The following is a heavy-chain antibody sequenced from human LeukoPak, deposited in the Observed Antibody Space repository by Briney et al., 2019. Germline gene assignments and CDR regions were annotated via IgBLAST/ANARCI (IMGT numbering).Heavy chain of an antibody. CDR2: ISYDGSNK. D-gene: IGHD5-12*01. V-gene: IGHV3-30*04. CDR1: GFTFSSYA. Sequence: GGSLRLSCAASGFTFSSYAMHWVRQAPGKGLEWVAGISYDGSNKYYADSVKGRFTISRDNSKNTLYLQMNSLRAEDTAVYYCAKSPRWLEATGYFDYWGQGTLVTVSS. J-gene: IGHJ4*02. CDR3: AKSPRWLEATGYFDY.